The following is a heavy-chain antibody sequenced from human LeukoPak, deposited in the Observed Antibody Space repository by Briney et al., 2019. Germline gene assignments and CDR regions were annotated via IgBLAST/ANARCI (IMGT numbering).Heavy chain of an antibody. J-gene: IGHJ4*02. D-gene: IGHD5-18*01. V-gene: IGHV3-9*01. CDR2: ISWNSGSI. CDR1: GFIFNNYA. CDR3: ARVDTARVADDY. Sequence: GGSLRLSCAGSGFIFNNYAMHWVRQPPGKGLEWDSSISWNSGSIDYADSVKGRFTISRDNAKNSLYLQMNSLRAEDTAVYYCARVDTARVADDYWGQGTLVTVSS.